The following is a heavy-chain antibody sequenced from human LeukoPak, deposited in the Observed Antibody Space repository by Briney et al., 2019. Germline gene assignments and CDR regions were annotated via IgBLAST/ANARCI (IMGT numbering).Heavy chain of an antibody. J-gene: IGHJ6*02. Sequence: ASVKVSCKSSGYTFTSYGISWVRQAPGQGLEWMGWISGYNGHTNYAQKLQGRVTMTTDTSTSTAYMELRSLRSDDTAVYYCARDGNDCSSTSCYYYYGMDVWGQGTTVTVSS. V-gene: IGHV1-18*01. CDR3: ARDGNDCSSTSCYYYYGMDV. D-gene: IGHD2-2*01. CDR1: GYTFTSYG. CDR2: ISGYNGHT.